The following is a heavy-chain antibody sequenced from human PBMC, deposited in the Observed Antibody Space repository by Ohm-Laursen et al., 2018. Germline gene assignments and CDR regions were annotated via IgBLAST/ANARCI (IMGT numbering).Heavy chain of an antibody. Sequence: TLSLTCTVSGGSISSGDYYWSWIRQHPGKGLEWIGYIYYSGTTYYNPSLKSRVTISVDTSKIQFSLRLSSVTAADTAVYYCASETTGGNWFDPWGQGTLVTVSS. D-gene: IGHD1/OR15-1a*01. J-gene: IGHJ5*02. CDR1: GGSISSGDYY. CDR2: IYYSGTT. CDR3: ASETTGGNWFDP. V-gene: IGHV4-31*03.